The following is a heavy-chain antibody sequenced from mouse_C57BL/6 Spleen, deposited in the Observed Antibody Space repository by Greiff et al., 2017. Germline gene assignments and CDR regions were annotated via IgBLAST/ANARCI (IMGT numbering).Heavy chain of an antibody. CDR3: ARSYGPHFDY. CDR2: INPGSGGT. CDR1: GYAFTNYL. D-gene: IGHD1-2*01. J-gene: IGHJ2*01. V-gene: IGHV1-54*01. Sequence: VKLQQSGAELVRPGTSVKVSCKASGYAFTNYLIEWVKQRPGQGLEWIGVINPGSGGTNYNEKFKGKATLTADKSSSTAYMQLSSLTSEDSAVYFCARSYGPHFDYWGQGTTLTVSS.